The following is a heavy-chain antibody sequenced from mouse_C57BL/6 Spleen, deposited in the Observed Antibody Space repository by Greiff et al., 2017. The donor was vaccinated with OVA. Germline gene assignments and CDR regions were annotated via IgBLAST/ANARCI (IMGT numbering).Heavy chain of an antibody. CDR3: ARHPNYYGSSYGYFDV. V-gene: IGHV1-22*01. J-gene: IGHJ1*03. D-gene: IGHD1-1*01. CDR2: INPNNGGT. Sequence: EVQLQQSGPELVKPGASVKMSCKASGYTFTDYNMHWVKQSHGKSLEWIGYINPNNGGTSYNQKFKGKATLTVNKSSSTAYMELRSLTSEDSAVYYCARHPNYYGSSYGYFDVWGTGTTVTVSS. CDR1: GYTFTDYN.